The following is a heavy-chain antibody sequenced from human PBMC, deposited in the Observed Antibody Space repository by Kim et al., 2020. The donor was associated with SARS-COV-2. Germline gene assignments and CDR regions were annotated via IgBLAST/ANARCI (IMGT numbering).Heavy chain of an antibody. V-gene: IGHV3-23*03. CDR1: GFTFSSYA. J-gene: IGHJ5*02. CDR2: IYSGGSST. Sequence: GGSLRLSCAASGFTFSSYAMSWVRQAPGKGLEWVSVIYSGGSSTYYADSVKGRFTISRDNSKNTLYLQMNSLRAEDTAVYYCAKDESNWFDPWGQGTLVTVSS. CDR3: AKDESNWFDP.